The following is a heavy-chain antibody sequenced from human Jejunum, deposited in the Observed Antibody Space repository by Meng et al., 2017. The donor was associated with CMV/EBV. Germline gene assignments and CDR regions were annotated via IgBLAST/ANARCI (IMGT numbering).Heavy chain of an antibody. CDR2: ISGSGGTT. V-gene: IGHV3-23*01. CDR1: GFTLSIYA. CDR3: AKDASLPGAGAEFDF. D-gene: IGHD6-13*01. J-gene: IGHJ4*02. Sequence: GFTLSIYAMSWVRQAPGKGLEWVSVISGSGGTTHYADSVKGRFTISRDNSKNTLYLQMNSLRPEDTAVYYCAKDASLPGAGAEFDFWGQGTLVTVSS.